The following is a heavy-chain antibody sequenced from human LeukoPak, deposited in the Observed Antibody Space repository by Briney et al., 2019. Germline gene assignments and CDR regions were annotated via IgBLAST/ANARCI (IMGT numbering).Heavy chain of an antibody. D-gene: IGHD3-22*01. CDR1: GFTFSDYY. J-gene: IGHJ4*02. Sequence: GGSLRRSCAASGFTFSDYYMSWIRQAPGKGLEWVSYISSSGSTIYYADSVKGRFTISRDNAKNSLYLQMNSLRAEDTAVYYCARDFYYYDSSGPGYWGQGTLVTVSS. CDR3: ARDFYYYDSSGPGY. CDR2: ISSSGSTI. V-gene: IGHV3-11*01.